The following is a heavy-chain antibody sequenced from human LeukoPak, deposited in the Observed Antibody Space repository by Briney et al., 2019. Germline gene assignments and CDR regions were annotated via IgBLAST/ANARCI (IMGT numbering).Heavy chain of an antibody. J-gene: IGHJ5*02. CDR1: GGSISSSSYY. Sequence: SETLSLTCTVSGGSISSSSYYWGWIRQPPGKGLEWIGSIYQSGSTYYNPSLKSRVTISVDTSKNQFSLKLSSVTAADTAVYYCARAKLGGKLNWFDPWGQGTLVTVSS. D-gene: IGHD7-27*01. CDR2: IYQSGST. CDR3: ARAKLGGKLNWFDP. V-gene: IGHV4-39*07.